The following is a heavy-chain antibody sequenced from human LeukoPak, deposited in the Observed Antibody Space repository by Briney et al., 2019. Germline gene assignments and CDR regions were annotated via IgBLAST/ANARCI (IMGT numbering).Heavy chain of an antibody. CDR1: GYTFTCYY. CDR2: INPNSGGT. Sequence: ASVKVSCKASGYTFTCYYMHWVRQAPGQGLEWMGRINPNSGGTNYAQKFQGRVTMTRDTSISTAYMELSSLRSEDTAVYYCARDRVYDSSGYVLHNWFDPWGQGTLVTVSS. J-gene: IGHJ5*02. D-gene: IGHD3-22*01. V-gene: IGHV1-2*06. CDR3: ARDRVYDSSGYVLHNWFDP.